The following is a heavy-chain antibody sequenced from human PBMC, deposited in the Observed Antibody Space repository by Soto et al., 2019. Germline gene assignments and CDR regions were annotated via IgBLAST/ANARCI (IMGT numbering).Heavy chain of an antibody. Sequence: QVQLVESGGGVVQPGRSLRLSCAASGFTFSSYAMHWVRQAPGKGLEWVAVISYDGSNKYYADSVKGRFTISRDNSKNTLYLQMNSMRAEDTAVYYCARLVATMGYYFDHWGQGTLVTVSS. J-gene: IGHJ4*02. CDR1: GFTFSSYA. D-gene: IGHD5-12*01. CDR2: ISYDGSNK. CDR3: ARLVATMGYYFDH. V-gene: IGHV3-30-3*01.